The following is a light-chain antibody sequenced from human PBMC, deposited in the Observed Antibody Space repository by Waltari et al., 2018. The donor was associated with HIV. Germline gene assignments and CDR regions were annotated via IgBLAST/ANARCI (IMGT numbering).Light chain of an antibody. Sequence: DIQMTQSPSSLSASVGDRVTITRRASQNIDNFLTWYQQKPGKAPTLLISGTSAFQSGVPSRFPASGSGTDFTLTINSLQPEDFATYFCLQGYSTPLTFGPGTKVDIK. CDR1: QNIDNF. V-gene: IGKV1-39*01. J-gene: IGKJ3*01. CDR2: GTS. CDR3: LQGYSTPLT.